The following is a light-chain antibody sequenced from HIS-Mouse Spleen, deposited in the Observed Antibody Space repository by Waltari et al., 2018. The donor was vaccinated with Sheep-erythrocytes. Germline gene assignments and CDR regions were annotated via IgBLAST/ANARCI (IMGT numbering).Light chain of an antibody. CDR2: KAY. CDR1: QSISSW. CDR3: QQYNSYSPLT. Sequence: DIQMTQSPSTLSASVGDRVTITCRASQSISSWWAWYQQKPGKAPKLLIYKAYSLERGVPSRFSGSGSGTEFTLTISSLQPDDFATYYCQQYNSYSPLTFGGGTKVEIK. J-gene: IGKJ4*01. V-gene: IGKV1-5*03.